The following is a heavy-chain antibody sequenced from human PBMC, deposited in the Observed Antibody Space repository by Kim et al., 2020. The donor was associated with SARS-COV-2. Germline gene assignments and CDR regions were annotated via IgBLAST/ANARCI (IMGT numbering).Heavy chain of an antibody. CDR1: GGSISSSSYY. D-gene: IGHD2-15*01. V-gene: IGHV4-39*01. Sequence: SETLSLTCTVSGGSISSSSYYWGWIRQPPGKGLEWIGSIYYSGSTYYNPSLKSRVTISVDTSKNQFSLKLSSVTAADTAVYYCARQTLLVGGFGLLVSGGSRPYYYYYGMDVWGQGTTVTVSS. CDR2: IYYSGST. CDR3: ARQTLLVGGFGLLVSGGSRPYYYYYGMDV. J-gene: IGHJ6*02.